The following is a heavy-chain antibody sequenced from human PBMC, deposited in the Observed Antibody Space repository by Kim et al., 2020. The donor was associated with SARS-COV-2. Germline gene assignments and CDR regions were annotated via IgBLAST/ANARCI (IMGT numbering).Heavy chain of an antibody. Sequence: SETLSLTCSVSGGYISSFYWSWIRQSPTKELEWIGHINSGSTNYNPSLKSRVTISADTSKSQFSLKLESVTVGDTAVYYCARGLDGYRKWFHPWGQGTLV. J-gene: IGHJ5*02. D-gene: IGHD5-12*01. CDR3: ARGLDGYRKWFHP. CDR2: INSGST. V-gene: IGHV4-59*13. CDR1: GGYISSFY.